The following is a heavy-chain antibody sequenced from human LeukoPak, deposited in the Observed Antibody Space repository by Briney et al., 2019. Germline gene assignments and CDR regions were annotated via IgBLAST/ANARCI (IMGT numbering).Heavy chain of an antibody. J-gene: IGHJ4*02. Sequence: SETLSLTCTVSGVSISGYYWSWMRQPPGKGLEWSVYIYYSGSTNYNPSLKSRVTISVDTSKNQCSLKLSSVTAADTAVYYCARARSDLFDYWGQGTLVTVSS. CDR3: ARARSDLFDY. V-gene: IGHV4-59*01. CDR1: GVSISGYY. D-gene: IGHD3/OR15-3a*01. CDR2: IYYSGST.